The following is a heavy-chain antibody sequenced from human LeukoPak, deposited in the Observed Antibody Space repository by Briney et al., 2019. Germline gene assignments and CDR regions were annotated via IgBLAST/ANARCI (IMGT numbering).Heavy chain of an antibody. V-gene: IGHV4-30-2*01. CDR3: ARDLAVPAALPDAFDI. CDR1: GGSISSGGYY. Sequence: PSETLSLTCTVSGGSISSGGYYWSWIRQPPGKGLEWIRYIYHSGSTYYNPSLKSRVTISVDRSKNQFSLKLSSVTAADTAVYYCARDLAVPAALPDAFDIWGQGTMVTVSS. CDR2: IYHSGST. D-gene: IGHD2-2*01. J-gene: IGHJ3*02.